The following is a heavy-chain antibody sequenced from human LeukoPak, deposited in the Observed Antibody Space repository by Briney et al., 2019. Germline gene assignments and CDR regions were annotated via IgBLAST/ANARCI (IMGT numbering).Heavy chain of an antibody. CDR3: ARGRQYSSGWYYFDY. CDR1: GLTVSSNY. J-gene: IGHJ4*02. CDR2: IYSGGST. D-gene: IGHD6-19*01. V-gene: IGHV3-66*01. Sequence: GGSLRLSCAASGLTVSSNYMNWARQAPGKGLEWVSVIYSGGSTYYADSVKGRFTISRDNSKNTLDLQMNSLRAEDTAVYYCARGRQYSSGWYYFDYWGQGTLVTVSS.